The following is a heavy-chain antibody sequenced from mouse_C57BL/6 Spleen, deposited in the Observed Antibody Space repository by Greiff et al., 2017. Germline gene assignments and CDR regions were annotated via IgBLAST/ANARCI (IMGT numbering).Heavy chain of an antibody. CDR2: IDPETGGT. D-gene: IGHD1-1*01. Sequence: VQLVESGAELVRPGASVTLSCKASGYTFTDYEMHWVKQTPVHGLEWIGAIDPETGGTAYNQKFKGKAILTADKSSSTAYMELRSLTSEDSAVYYCTRGGYYGSYWYFDVWGTGTTVTVSS. J-gene: IGHJ1*03. V-gene: IGHV1-15*01. CDR1: GYTFTDYE. CDR3: TRGGYYGSYWYFDV.